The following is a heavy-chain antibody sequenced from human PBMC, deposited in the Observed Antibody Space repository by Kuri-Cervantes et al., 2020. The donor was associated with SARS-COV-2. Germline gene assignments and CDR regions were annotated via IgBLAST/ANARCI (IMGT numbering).Heavy chain of an antibody. V-gene: IGHV4-61*08. D-gene: IGHD3-10*01. Sequence: SETLSLTCTGSGDSISTSAYHWGWIRQPPGKGLEWIGYIYYSGSTNYNPSLKSRVTISVDTSKNQFSLKLSSVTAADTAVYYCARGITYLAPFDYWGQGTLVTVSS. CDR3: ARGITYLAPFDY. J-gene: IGHJ4*02. CDR2: IYYSGST. CDR1: GDSISTSAYH.